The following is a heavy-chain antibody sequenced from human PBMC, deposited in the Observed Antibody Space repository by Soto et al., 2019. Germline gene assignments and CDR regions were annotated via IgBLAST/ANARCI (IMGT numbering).Heavy chain of an antibody. D-gene: IGHD3-10*01. CDR2: IYYSGST. CDR1: GGSASSSSYY. Sequence: SETMSLTCTVSGGSASSSSYYWGWIRQPPGKGLEWIGSIYYSGSTYYNPSLKSRVTISVDTSKNQFSLKLSSVTAADTAVYYCASGENYYGSTYYFDYWGQGTLVTVSS. CDR3: ASGENYYGSTYYFDY. V-gene: IGHV4-39*01. J-gene: IGHJ4*02.